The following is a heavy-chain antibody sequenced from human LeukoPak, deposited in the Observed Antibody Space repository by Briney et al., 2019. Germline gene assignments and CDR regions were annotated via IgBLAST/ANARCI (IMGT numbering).Heavy chain of an antibody. CDR3: ARVPTSSWYNWFDP. CDR2: IGTTDNT. D-gene: IGHD2-2*01. CDR1: GFAFSIYD. J-gene: IGHJ5*02. V-gene: IGHV3-13*01. Sequence: GGSLRLSCAASGFAFSIYDMHWVRQPTGKGLEWVSAIGTTDNTYYIDSVKGRFTISRENAKNSLYLQMNSLRAEDTAIYYCARVPTSSWYNWFDPWGQGTLVTVSS.